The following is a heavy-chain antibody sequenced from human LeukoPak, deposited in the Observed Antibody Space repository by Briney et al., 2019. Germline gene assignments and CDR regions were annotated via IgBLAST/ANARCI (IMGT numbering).Heavy chain of an antibody. D-gene: IGHD2-2*01. Sequence: GESLKISCKGSGYSFPNYWIGWVRQMSGKGLEWMGLRNPADSDTRYSPSFQGQVTISVDKSISTAYLEWSSLKASDTAMYYCARHVSSSRVAYDVWGQGTMVTVSS. CDR2: RNPADSDT. CDR3: ARHVSSSRVAYDV. J-gene: IGHJ3*01. V-gene: IGHV5-51*01. CDR1: GYSFPNYW.